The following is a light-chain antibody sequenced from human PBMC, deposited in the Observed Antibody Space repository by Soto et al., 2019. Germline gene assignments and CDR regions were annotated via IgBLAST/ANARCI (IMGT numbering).Light chain of an antibody. V-gene: IGLV1-44*01. Sequence: QSVLTQPPSASXXPGQRVTISCSGSSSNGGSNTVSWYQQLPGTAPKVLIYSDDQRPSGVPDRFSGSRSGSSASLAISGLQSGEEADYYCASWEDSLNGWVIGGGTKLTVL. CDR1: SSNGGSNT. J-gene: IGLJ3*02. CDR3: ASWEDSLNGWV. CDR2: SDD.